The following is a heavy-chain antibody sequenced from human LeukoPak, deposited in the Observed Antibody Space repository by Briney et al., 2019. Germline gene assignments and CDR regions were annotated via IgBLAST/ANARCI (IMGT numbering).Heavy chain of an antibody. D-gene: IGHD5-12*01. CDR2: INPNSGNT. Sequence: ASVKVSCKASGYTFTGYYLHWVRQAPGQGLEWMGWINPNSGNTGYAQKFQGRVTMTRNTSISTAYMELSSLRSEDTAVYYCARGSGYETFDYWGQGTLVTVSS. CDR3: ARGSGYETFDY. V-gene: IGHV1-8*02. CDR1: GYTFTGYY. J-gene: IGHJ4*02.